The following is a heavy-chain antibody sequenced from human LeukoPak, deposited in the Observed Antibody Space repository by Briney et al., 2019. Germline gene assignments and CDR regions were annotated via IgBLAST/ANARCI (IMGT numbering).Heavy chain of an antibody. CDR1: GGPISSYY. Sequence: PSETLSLTCTVSGGPISSYYWSWIRQPPGKGLEWIGYIYYSGSTNYNPSLKSRVTISVDTSKNQFSLKLSSVTAADTAVYYCARTYGDYFDYWGQGTLVTVSS. D-gene: IGHD4-17*01. V-gene: IGHV4-59*01. CDR2: IYYSGST. J-gene: IGHJ4*02. CDR3: ARTYGDYFDY.